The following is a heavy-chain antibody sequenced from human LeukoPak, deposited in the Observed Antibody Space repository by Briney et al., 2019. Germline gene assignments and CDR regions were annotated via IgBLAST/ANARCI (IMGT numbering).Heavy chain of an antibody. CDR3: ARSGGLYWFDP. CDR1: GGSISSYY. D-gene: IGHD1-26*01. CDR2: IYSSGST. J-gene: IGHJ5*02. Sequence: PSETLSLTCTVSGGSISSYYWSWIRQPAGKGLEWIGRIYSSGSTNYNPSLKSRVTISVDKSKNQFSLKLSSVTAADTAVYYCARSGGLYWFDPWGQGTLVTVSS. V-gene: IGHV4-4*07.